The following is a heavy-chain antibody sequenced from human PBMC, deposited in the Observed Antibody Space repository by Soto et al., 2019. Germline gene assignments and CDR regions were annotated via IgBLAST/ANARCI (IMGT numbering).Heavy chain of an antibody. CDR1: GFTFSSYS. D-gene: IGHD1-26*01. CDR3: ASLSIVGPTEYFDY. CDR2: ISSSSSYI. J-gene: IGHJ4*02. Sequence: PGGSLRLSCAASGFTFSSYSMNWVRQAPGKGLEWVSSISSSSSYIYYADSVKGRFTISRDNAKNSLYLQMNSLRVEDTAVYYCASLSIVGPTEYFDYWGQGTRVTVSS. V-gene: IGHV3-21*01.